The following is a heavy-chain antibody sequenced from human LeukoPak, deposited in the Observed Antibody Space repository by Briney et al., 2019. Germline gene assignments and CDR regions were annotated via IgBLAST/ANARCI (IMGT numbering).Heavy chain of an antibody. CDR3: ARDQRADIVVVPAAMWYWFDP. CDR1: GFTFSNYW. V-gene: IGHV3-7*01. D-gene: IGHD2-2*01. Sequence: GGSLRLSCAASGFTFSNYWMSWVRQAPGKGLEWVANIKQDGSEKYYVDSVKGRFTISRDNAKNSLYLQMNSLRAEDTAVYYCARDQRADIVVVPAAMWYWFDPWGQGTLVTVSS. CDR2: IKQDGSEK. J-gene: IGHJ5*02.